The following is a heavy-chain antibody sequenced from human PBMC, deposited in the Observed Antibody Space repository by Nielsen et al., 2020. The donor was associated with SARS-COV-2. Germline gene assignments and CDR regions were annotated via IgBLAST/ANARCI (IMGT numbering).Heavy chain of an antibody. CDR3: ATDEGGGFDY. CDR2: IYYSGST. CDR1: GGSISSGGYY. J-gene: IGHJ4*02. V-gene: IGHV4-31*03. Sequence: SETLSLTCTVSGGSISSGGYYWSWIRQHPGKGLEWIGYIYYSGSTYYNPSLKSRVTISVDTSKNQFSLKLSSVTAADTAVYYCATDEGGGFDYWGQGTLVTVSS. D-gene: IGHD3-16*01.